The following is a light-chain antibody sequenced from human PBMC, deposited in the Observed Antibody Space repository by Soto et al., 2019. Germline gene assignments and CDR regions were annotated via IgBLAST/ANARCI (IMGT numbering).Light chain of an antibody. CDR2: DAS. V-gene: IGKV1-33*01. J-gene: IGKJ3*01. Sequence: DMQMTQSPSSLSASIGDRVSVTCQASQDISKFLNWYQHKPGQAPSLLIYDASKSHFGVPSRFSGSGSGTDFTFTISSLQPEDNATYYCQQYENRPYTFGPGTKVDIK. CDR3: QQYENRPYT. CDR1: QDISKF.